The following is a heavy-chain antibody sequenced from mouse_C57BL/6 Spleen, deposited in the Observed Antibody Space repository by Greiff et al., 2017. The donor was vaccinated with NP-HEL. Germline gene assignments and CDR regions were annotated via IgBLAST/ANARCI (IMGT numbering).Heavy chain of an antibody. CDR1: GFNFTDYY. J-gene: IGHJ2*01. Sequence: VQLQQSGAELVRPGASVTLSCTASGFNFTDYYMHWVKQTPVQGLEWIGRIDPEDGDTDYDQKFQGKAIMTADTSSNTAYLELSSLTSEDSAVYYCTSGGSSFDYWGQGTTVTVSS. V-gene: IGHV14-1*01. D-gene: IGHD1-3*01. CDR2: IDPEDGDT. CDR3: TSGGSSFDY.